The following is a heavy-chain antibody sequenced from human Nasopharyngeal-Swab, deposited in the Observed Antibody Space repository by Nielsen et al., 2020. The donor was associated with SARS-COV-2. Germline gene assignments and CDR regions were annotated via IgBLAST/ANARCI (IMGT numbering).Heavy chain of an antibody. D-gene: IGHD3-3*02. V-gene: IGHV3-30*18. Sequence: GESLEISCAASGFTFRNHGMHWVRQAPGKGLEWVGIISSGGRTQVYADSVEGRFTISRDDPGNTLYLQMNSLGPEDTAVYYCAKESSTYYYDNWGQGTLVTVSS. CDR2: ISSGGRTQ. CDR3: AKESSTYYYDN. CDR1: GFTFRNHG. J-gene: IGHJ4*02.